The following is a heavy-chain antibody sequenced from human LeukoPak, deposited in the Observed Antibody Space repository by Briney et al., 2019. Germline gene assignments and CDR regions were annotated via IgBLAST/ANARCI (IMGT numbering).Heavy chain of an antibody. CDR3: ARDWATVGSYYYMDV. CDR2: IYSSGST. CDR1: GGSISSYY. V-gene: IGHV4-4*07. J-gene: IGHJ6*03. D-gene: IGHD4-11*01. Sequence: SETLSLTCIVSGGSISSYYWSWIRQPAGKGLEWIGRIYSSGSTNYKPSLKSRVTMSVDTSKNQFSLKLSSVTAADTAVYYCARDWATVGSYYYMDVWGKGTTVTVSS.